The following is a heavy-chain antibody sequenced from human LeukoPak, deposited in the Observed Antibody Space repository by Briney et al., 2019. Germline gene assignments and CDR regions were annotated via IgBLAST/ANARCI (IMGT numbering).Heavy chain of an antibody. CDR2: ISASGRST. CDR3: ARGNSYDSSGYPEYFQN. V-gene: IGHV3-23*01. CDR1: GFTFSSNA. D-gene: IGHD3-22*01. J-gene: IGHJ1*01. Sequence: GGSLRLSCAGSGFTFSSNAMSWVRQAPGKGLEWVSGISASGRSTSYADSVKGRFTISRDNSRNTVSLQMNTLRAEDTAVYYCARGNSYDSSGYPEYFQNWGQGTLVTVSS.